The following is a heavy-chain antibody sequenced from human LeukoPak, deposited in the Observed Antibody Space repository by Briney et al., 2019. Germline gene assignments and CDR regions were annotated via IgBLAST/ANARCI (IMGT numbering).Heavy chain of an antibody. Sequence: SETLSLTCTVSGGSIRRSYWSWIRQPPGRGLEWIGYFYLSGSNYNPSLKSRVTMSLDTSKNQFSLRLSPVTAADTAVYYCARGGPTGALDDNWFDPWGQRTLVTVSS. V-gene: IGHV4-4*09. CDR2: FYLSGS. D-gene: IGHD4-11*01. J-gene: IGHJ5*02. CDR3: ARGGPTGALDDNWFDP. CDR1: GGSIRRSY.